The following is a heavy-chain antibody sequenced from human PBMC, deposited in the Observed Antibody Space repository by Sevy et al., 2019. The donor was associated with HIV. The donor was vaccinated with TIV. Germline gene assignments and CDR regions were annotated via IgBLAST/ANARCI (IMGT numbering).Heavy chain of an antibody. V-gene: IGHV3-7*01. CDR1: GFTFSSYW. D-gene: IGHD2-2*01. Sequence: GGSLRLSCAASGFTFSSYWMSWVRQAPGKGLEWVANIKQDGSEKYYVDSVKGRSTISRDNAKNSLYLQMNSLRAEDTAGYYCARDVFHCSSTSCYGWFDPWGQGTLVTVSS. CDR2: IKQDGSEK. CDR3: ARDVFHCSSTSCYGWFDP. J-gene: IGHJ5*02.